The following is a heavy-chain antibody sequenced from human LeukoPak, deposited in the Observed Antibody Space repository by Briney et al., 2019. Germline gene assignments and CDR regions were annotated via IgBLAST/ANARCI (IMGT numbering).Heavy chain of an antibody. D-gene: IGHD4-17*01. J-gene: IGHJ3*02. CDR2: IYYSGST. CDR1: GGSISSYY. CDR3: AREDYGDYAETAFDI. V-gene: IGHV4-59*01. Sequence: SETLSLTCTVSGGSISSYYWSWIRQPPGKGLEWIGYIYYSGSTNYNPSLKSRVTMSVDTSKNQFSLKLSSVTAADTAVYYCAREDYGDYAETAFDIWGQGTMVTVSS.